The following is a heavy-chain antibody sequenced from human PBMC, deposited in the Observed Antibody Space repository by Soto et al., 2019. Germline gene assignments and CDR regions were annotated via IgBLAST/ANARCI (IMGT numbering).Heavy chain of an antibody. V-gene: IGHV3-23*01. CDR3: ARWACTSTSCYATPDYYFYGMDV. CDR2: ISGGGGRT. CDR1: GFTFSSYA. Sequence: GGSLRLSCAASGFTFSSYAMSWVRQAPGKGLEWVSAISGGGGRTYFADSVKGRFTISRGNSKNTLYLQMNSLRAEDTAVYYCARWACTSTSCYATPDYYFYGMDVWGQGTTVTVSS. J-gene: IGHJ6*02. D-gene: IGHD2-2*01.